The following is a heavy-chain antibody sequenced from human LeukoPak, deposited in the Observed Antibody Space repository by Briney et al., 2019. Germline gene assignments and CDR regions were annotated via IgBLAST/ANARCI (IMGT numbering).Heavy chain of an antibody. D-gene: IGHD3-22*01. J-gene: IGHJ4*02. CDR3: ARGADYYDSSGYLYFDY. CDR1: GGSISSYY. CDR2: IYYSGST. V-gene: IGHV4-59*01. Sequence: PSETLSLTCTVSGGSISSYYWNWIRQPPGKGLEWIGYIYYSGSTNYNPSLKSRVTISIDTSKNQFSLNLSSVTAADTAVYYCARGADYYDSSGYLYFDYWGQGTLVTVSS.